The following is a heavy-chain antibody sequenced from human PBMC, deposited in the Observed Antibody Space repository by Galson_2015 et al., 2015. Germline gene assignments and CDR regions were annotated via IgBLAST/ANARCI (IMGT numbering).Heavy chain of an antibody. D-gene: IGHD6-6*01. V-gene: IGHV3-30*03. CDR1: GFTFSSYG. CDR2: ISYDGSNK. CDR3: ASGRTVYSSSGKQLFTYFDY. J-gene: IGHJ4*02. Sequence: SLRLSCAASGFTFSSYGMHWVRQAPGKGLEWVAVISYDGSNKYYADSVKGRFTISRDNSKNTLYLQMNSLRAEDTAVYYCASGRTVYSSSGKQLFTYFDYWGQGTLVTVSS.